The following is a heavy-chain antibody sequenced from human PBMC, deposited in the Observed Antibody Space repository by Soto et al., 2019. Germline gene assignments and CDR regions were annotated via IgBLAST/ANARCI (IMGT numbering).Heavy chain of an antibody. Sequence: GGSLRLSCAASGFTFSSYAMSWVRQAPGKGLEWVSAISGSARTTYYADSVKGRFTISRDNAKNTLYLQMNSLRAEETAVYYCARDEAIDYWGQGTLVTVSS. CDR3: ARDEAIDY. CDR2: ISGSARTT. CDR1: GFTFSSYA. V-gene: IGHV3-23*01. J-gene: IGHJ4*02.